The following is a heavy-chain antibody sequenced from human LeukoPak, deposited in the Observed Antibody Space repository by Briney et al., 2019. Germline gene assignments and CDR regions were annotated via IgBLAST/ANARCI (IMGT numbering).Heavy chain of an antibody. CDR3: ARDKYYAPEY. V-gene: IGHV3-74*03. Sequence: GGSLRLSCAASGFAFSTYWMHWVRQAPGKGLVWVSHINTDGSSTTYADSVKGQFTISRDNAKNTLYLQMNNLRTEDTAVYYCARDKYYAPEYWGQGTLVTVSS. CDR2: INTDGSST. J-gene: IGHJ4*02. CDR1: GFAFSTYW. D-gene: IGHD2-2*01.